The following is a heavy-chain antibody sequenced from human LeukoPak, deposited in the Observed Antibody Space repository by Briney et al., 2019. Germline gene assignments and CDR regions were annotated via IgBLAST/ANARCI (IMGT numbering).Heavy chain of an antibody. CDR3: ARHKYGYKPQMNDAFDI. J-gene: IGHJ3*02. V-gene: IGHV5-51*01. D-gene: IGHD5-24*01. CDR1: GYSFTSYW. Sequence: GESLKISCKGSGYSFTSYWIGWVRQMPGKGLEWMGIIYPGDSDTRYSPSFQGQVTISADKSISTAYLQWSSLKASDTAMYYCARHKYGYKPQMNDAFDIWGQGTMATVSS. CDR2: IYPGDSDT.